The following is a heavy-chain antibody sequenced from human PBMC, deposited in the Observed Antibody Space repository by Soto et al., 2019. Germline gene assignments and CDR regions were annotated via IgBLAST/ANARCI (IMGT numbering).Heavy chain of an antibody. D-gene: IGHD4-17*01. V-gene: IGHV1-69*05. Sequence: SVKVSCKASGGTFSSYAISWVRQAPGQGLEWMGGIIPIFGTANYAQKFQGRVTMTRDTSTSTVYMELSSLRSEDTAVYYCARALTTVTNNWFDSWGKGTLVTVYS. CDR3: ARALTTVTNNWFDS. CDR2: IIPIFGTA. J-gene: IGHJ5*01. CDR1: GGTFSSYA.